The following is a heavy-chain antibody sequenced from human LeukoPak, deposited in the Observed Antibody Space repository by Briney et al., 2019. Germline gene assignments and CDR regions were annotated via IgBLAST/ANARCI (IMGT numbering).Heavy chain of an antibody. CDR2: INSDGSST. CDR3: ATYASSWSSFDY. Sequence: AGGSLRLSCAASGFSISNFWMHWVRQAPGKGLVWVSRINSDGSSTTYADSVKGRFTISRDNSKNTLYLQMNSLKPDDTAVYYCATYASSWSSFDYWGQGTLVTVSS. CDR1: GFSISNFW. V-gene: IGHV3-74*01. D-gene: IGHD6-13*01. J-gene: IGHJ4*02.